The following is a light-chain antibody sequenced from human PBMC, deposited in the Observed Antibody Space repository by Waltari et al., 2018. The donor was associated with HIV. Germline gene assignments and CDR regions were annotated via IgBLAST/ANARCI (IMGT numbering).Light chain of an antibody. J-gene: IGLJ2*01. CDR2: KDS. V-gene: IGLV3-25*03. Sequence: SYELTQPPSVSVSPGQTARITCSGDALPKQYAYWYQQKPGQAPVLVIYKDSGGPSGIPERFSGSSSGTTVTLTISGVQAEDEADYYCQSADSSGTYPGVVFGGGTKLTVL. CDR1: ALPKQY. CDR3: QSADSSGTYPGVV.